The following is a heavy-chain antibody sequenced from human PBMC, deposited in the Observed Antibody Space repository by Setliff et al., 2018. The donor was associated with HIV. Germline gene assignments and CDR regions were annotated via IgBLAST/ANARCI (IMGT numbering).Heavy chain of an antibody. V-gene: IGHV4-39*07. Sequence: PSETLSLTCTVSGGSIRSTSHYWGWIRQPPGKGLEWIGSIYYSGSTHYNPPLKSRVTISVDTSKNPFSLKLSSVTAADTAVYYCAREGDGIDYWGQGTLVTVSS. J-gene: IGHJ4*02. CDR3: AREGDGIDY. D-gene: IGHD2-21*02. CDR1: GGSIRSTSHY. CDR2: IYYSGST.